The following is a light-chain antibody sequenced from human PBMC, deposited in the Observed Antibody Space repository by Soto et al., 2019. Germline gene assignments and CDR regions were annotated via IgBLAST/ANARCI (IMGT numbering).Light chain of an antibody. CDR2: EVS. CDR3: SSYAGSNIYV. CDR1: SSDVGGYNF. V-gene: IGLV2-8*01. J-gene: IGLJ1*01. Sequence: QSALAQPPSASGSPGQSVTISCTGTSSDVGGYNFVSWYQHHSGKAPKVIIYEVSKRPSGVPNRFSGSKSGNTASLTVSGLQAEDEADYYCSSYAGSNIYVFGTGTKLTVL.